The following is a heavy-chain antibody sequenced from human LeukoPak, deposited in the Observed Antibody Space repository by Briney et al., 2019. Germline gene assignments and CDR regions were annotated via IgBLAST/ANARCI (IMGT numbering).Heavy chain of an antibody. J-gene: IGHJ4*02. Sequence: GASLKISCKGSGYPFTSYWIAWVRQMPGKGLEWMGILYPGDSDTRYSPSFQGQVTISADKSISTAYLQWSSLKASDTAMYYCARRSPYTSGWYYFDYWGQGSLVTVSS. D-gene: IGHD6-19*01. CDR1: GYPFTSYW. V-gene: IGHV5-51*01. CDR3: ARRSPYTSGWYYFDY. CDR2: LYPGDSDT.